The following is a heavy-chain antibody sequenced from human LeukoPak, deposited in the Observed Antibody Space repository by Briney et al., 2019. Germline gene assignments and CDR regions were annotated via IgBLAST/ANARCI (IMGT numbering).Heavy chain of an antibody. J-gene: IGHJ4*02. CDR1: GFTFDDYA. V-gene: IGHV3-9*01. Sequence: GGSLRLSCAASGFTFDDYAMHWVRQAPGKGLEWVSGMNWNGNNIAYADSVKGRFTISRDNAKNSLYLQMNSLRPEDTALYYCAKDGSHTIYHIDYWGQGALVTVSS. CDR2: MNWNGNNI. CDR3: AKDGSHTIYHIDY. D-gene: IGHD1-14*01.